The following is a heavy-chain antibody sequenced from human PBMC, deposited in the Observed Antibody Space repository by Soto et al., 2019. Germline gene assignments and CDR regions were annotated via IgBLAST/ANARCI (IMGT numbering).Heavy chain of an antibody. V-gene: IGHV4-59*01. Sequence: SETLSLTCTVSGGSISSYYWSWIRQPPGKGLEWIGYIYYSGSTNYNPSLKSRVTISVDTSKNQFSLKLSSVTAADTAVYYCARDLRITMVRGVSPPGYYYYGMDVWGQGTTVTVSS. D-gene: IGHD3-10*01. CDR1: GGSISSYY. J-gene: IGHJ6*02. CDR2: IYYSGST. CDR3: ARDLRITMVRGVSPPGYYYYGMDV.